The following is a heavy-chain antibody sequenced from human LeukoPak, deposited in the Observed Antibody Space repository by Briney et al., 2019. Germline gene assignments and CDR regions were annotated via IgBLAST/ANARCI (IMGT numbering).Heavy chain of an antibody. CDR2: VSKSSDYI. CDR3: ATYMVRTDAYYD. V-gene: IGHV3-21*04. J-gene: IGHJ4*02. CDR1: GFTFNSYT. D-gene: IGHD3-10*01. Sequence: GGSLRLACAASGFTFNSYTMNWVRQAPGKGLEWVSCVSKSSDYIYYADSVRGRFTISRDNSKNTLYLQMNSLRAKDTAVYYCATYMVRTDAYYDWGQGTLVTVSS.